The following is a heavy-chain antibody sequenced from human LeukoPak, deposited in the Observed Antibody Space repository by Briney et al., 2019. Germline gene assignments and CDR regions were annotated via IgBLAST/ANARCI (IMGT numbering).Heavy chain of an antibody. D-gene: IGHD4-17*01. CDR1: GFTVSGYW. Sequence: GGSLRLSCAASGFTVSGYWMSWVRRAPGKGLEWVANIKQDGDEKYYVDSVKGRFTISRDNAKNSLYLQMNSLRADDTAVYYCARDTTVTASAYYFDYWGQGTLVTVSS. V-gene: IGHV3-7*01. J-gene: IGHJ4*02. CDR3: ARDTTVTASAYYFDY. CDR2: IKQDGDEK.